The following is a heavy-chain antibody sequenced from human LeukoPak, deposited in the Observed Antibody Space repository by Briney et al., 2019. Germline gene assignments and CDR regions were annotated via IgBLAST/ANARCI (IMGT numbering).Heavy chain of an antibody. D-gene: IGHD5-24*01. CDR3: ANMGDGY. CDR2: ISGRGVIT. CDR1: GFTFSSYA. J-gene: IGHJ4*02. V-gene: IGHV3-23*01. Sequence: GSLRLSCAASGFTFSSYAMSWVRQAPGKGLEWVSTISGRGVITYYGDSVKGRFTVSRDNSKNTLYLQMHSLRAEDTAVYYCANMGDGYWGQGTLVTVSS.